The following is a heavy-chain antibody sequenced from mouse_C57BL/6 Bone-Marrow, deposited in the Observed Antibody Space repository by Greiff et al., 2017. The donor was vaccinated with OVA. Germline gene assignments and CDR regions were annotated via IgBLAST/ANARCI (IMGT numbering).Heavy chain of an antibody. V-gene: IGHV5-6*02. Sequence: DVKLVESGGDLVKPGGSLKLSCAASGFTFSSYGMSWVRQTPDQRLEWVATISSGGSYTYYPDSVKGRFTISRDNAKNTLYLQMSSLKSEDTAMYYCASPYDYSWFAYWGQGTLVTVSA. CDR2: ISSGGSYT. CDR1: GFTFSSYG. J-gene: IGHJ3*01. D-gene: IGHD2-4*01. CDR3: ASPYDYSWFAY.